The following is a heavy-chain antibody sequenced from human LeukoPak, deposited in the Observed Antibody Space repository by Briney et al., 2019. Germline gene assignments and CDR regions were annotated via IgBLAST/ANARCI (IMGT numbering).Heavy chain of an antibody. J-gene: IGHJ4*02. CDR2: TYYRSRWKT. V-gene: IGHV6-1*01. D-gene: IGHD6-19*01. Sequence: SQTLSLTCAISGDSVSSNRAVWNWIRQSPSRGLEWLGRTYYRSRWKTDYAVSVKGRIIINPDTSKNHFSLQLNSVTPEDTAVYFYAAEGGTAEAAFDYWGQGTHVTVSS. CDR1: GDSVSSNRAV. CDR3: AAEGGTAEAAFDY.